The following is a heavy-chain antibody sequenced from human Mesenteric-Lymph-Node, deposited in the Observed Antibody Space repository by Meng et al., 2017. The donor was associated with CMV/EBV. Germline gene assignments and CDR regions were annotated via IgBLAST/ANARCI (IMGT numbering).Heavy chain of an antibody. V-gene: IGHV3-74*01. D-gene: IGHD2-2*01. J-gene: IGHJ4*02. CDR2: INPDGSIT. CDR1: GFTFSDYW. Sequence: GGSLRLSCAASGFTFSDYWMHWVRLVPGRGLVWVSRINPDGSITTYADSVKGRFTISRDNAKNTLYLQMNSLRAEDTAVYYCARSRYCSSTSCYVYFEYWDQGTLVTVSS. CDR3: ARSRYCSSTSCYVYFEY.